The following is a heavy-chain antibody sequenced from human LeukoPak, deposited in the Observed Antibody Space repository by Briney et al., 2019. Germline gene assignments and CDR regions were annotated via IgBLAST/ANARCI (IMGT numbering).Heavy chain of an antibody. CDR1: GYTFTSYG. CDR3: ARDGSSSWYVVVAFDI. Sequence: GASVKVSCKASGYTFTSYGISWVRQAPGQGLEWMGRIIPILGIANYAQKFQGRVTITADKSTSTAYMELSSLRSEDTAVYYCARDGSSSWYVVVAFDIWGQGTMVTVSS. D-gene: IGHD6-13*01. J-gene: IGHJ3*02. CDR2: IIPILGIA. V-gene: IGHV1-69*04.